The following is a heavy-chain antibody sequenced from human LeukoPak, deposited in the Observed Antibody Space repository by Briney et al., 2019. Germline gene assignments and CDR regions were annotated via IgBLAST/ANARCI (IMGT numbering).Heavy chain of an antibody. CDR3: ARVSRIAVVDY. CDR1: GGSFSSYS. Sequence: ETLSLTCAVYGGSFSSYSMNWVRQAPGKGLEWVSSISSSSSYIYYADSVKGRFTISRDNSKNTLYLQMNSLRGDDTSVYYCARVSRIAVVDYWGQGTLVTVSS. J-gene: IGHJ4*02. CDR2: ISSSSSYI. D-gene: IGHD6-19*01. V-gene: IGHV3-21*01.